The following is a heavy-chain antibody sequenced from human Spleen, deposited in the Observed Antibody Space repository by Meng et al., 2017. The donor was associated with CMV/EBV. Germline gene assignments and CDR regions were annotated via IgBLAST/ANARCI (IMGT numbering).Heavy chain of an antibody. CDR1: GDSVSSNSAA. V-gene: IGHV6-1*01. D-gene: IGHD1-26*01. Sequence: ANLPHSGPGLLKPSHTLSLTCAISGDSVSSNSAAWNWIRQSPSRGLEWLGRTYYRSKWYNDYAVSVKSRITINPDTSKNQFSLQLNSVTPEDTAVYYCARAERSSVGGNWFDPWGQGTLVTVSS. CDR2: TYYRSKWYN. J-gene: IGHJ5*02. CDR3: ARAERSSVGGNWFDP.